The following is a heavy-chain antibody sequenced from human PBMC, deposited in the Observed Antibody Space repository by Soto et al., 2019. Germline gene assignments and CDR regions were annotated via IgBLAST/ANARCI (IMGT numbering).Heavy chain of an antibody. CDR3: AREIYSSPSFFNYYYNNMDV. J-gene: IGHJ6*03. CDR1: GFTVSSNY. Sequence: EVQLVESGGGLVQPGGSLRLSCAASGFTVSSNYMSWVRQAPGKGLEWVSVIYSGGSTYYADSVKGRFTISRDNSKNTLYLQMSSLRAEDTAVYYCAREIYSSPSFFNYYYNNMDVWAKGPTVTVSS. D-gene: IGHD6-6*01. CDR2: IYSGGST. V-gene: IGHV3-66*01.